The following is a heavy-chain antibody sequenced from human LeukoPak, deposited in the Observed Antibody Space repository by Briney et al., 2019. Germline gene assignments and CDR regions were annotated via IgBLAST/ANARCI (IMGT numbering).Heavy chain of an antibody. J-gene: IGHJ4*02. V-gene: IGHV3-23*01. CDR2: ISGSGGTT. Sequence: PGGSLRLSCAGSGFTFSNYAMSWVRQAPRKGLEWVSGISGSGGTTYYADSVKGRFTISRDNSKNTLFLQMISLRAEDTAVYYCATHCSSTSCYAYWGQGTLVTVSS. CDR3: ATHCSSTSCYAY. D-gene: IGHD2-2*01. CDR1: GFTFSNYA.